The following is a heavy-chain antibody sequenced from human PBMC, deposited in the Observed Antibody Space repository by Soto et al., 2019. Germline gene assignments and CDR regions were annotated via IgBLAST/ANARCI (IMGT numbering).Heavy chain of an antibody. CDR1: GYSFTSYG. V-gene: IGHV1-18*04. CDR3: ARGSYDYGDYDPSVENFDY. J-gene: IGHJ4*02. CDR2: LSGYNGNT. D-gene: IGHD4-17*01. Sequence: QVQLVQSGSEVKKPGASVKVSCKTSGYSFTSYGISWVRQAPGQGLEWMGWLSGYNGNTNYAQKLQGRVTLTTDTSATTAYMELRSLRSDDTAVYYCARGSYDYGDYDPSVENFDYWGQGTLGTVSS.